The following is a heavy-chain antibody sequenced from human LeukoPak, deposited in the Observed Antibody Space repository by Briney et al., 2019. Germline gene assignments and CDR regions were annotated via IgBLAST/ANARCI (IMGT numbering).Heavy chain of an antibody. J-gene: IGHJ4*02. V-gene: IGHV3-74*01. D-gene: IGHD6-19*01. CDR1: GFTFSNYV. Sequence: GGSLRLSCEASGFTFSNYVMTWVRQAPGKGLEWVSRINSDGSRINYADSVKGRFNISRDNAKNTLYLQMNSLRAEETAAYYCVRGSHDSNGWNFPLDYWGQGILVTVS. CDR3: VRGSHDSNGWNFPLDY. CDR2: INSDGSRI.